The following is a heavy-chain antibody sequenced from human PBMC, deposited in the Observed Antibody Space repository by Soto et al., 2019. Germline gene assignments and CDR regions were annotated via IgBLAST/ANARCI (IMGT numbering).Heavy chain of an antibody. CDR3: AREAVKDDFWSGYYSPYYYYYLDV. Sequence: QVQLQESGPGLVKPSETLSLTCTVSGGSLSRYFWSWIRQPPGKGLEWIGYIYYSGSTNYNPSLKGRITISVDTSKNQCSLNLRSATAADTAVYYCAREAVKDDFWSGYYSPYYYYYLDVWGKGTTVTVSS. CDR2: IYYSGST. CDR1: GGSLSRYF. D-gene: IGHD3-3*01. V-gene: IGHV4-59*01. J-gene: IGHJ6*03.